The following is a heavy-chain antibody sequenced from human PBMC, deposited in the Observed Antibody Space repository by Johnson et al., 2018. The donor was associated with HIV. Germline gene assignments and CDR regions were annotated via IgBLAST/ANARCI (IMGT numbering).Heavy chain of an antibody. CDR3: TRDRYGVGVS. CDR1: GFSLSDHY. V-gene: IGHV3-72*01. Sequence: VQLVESGGGLVQPGGSLRLSCVASGFSLSDHYMDWVRQAPGKGLEWVARIRNKASGYNTEYAASVKGRVTISRDDSKNSVYLQMNSLKTEDTAVYYCTRDRYGVGVSWGQGTMVTVSS. J-gene: IGHJ3*01. CDR2: IRNKASGYNT. D-gene: IGHD4-17*01.